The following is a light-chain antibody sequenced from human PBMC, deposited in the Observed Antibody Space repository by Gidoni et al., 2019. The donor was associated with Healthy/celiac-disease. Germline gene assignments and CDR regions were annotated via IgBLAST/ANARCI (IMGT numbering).Light chain of an antibody. CDR1: QSISSY. Sequence: DIQITQSPSPLSASVGDRVTITCRASQSISSYLNWYQQKPGKAPKLLIYAASSLQSGVPSRFSGSGSGTDFTLTISSLQPEDFATYYCQQSYSTPRYTFGQGTKLEIK. CDR3: QQSYSTPRYT. J-gene: IGKJ2*01. CDR2: AAS. V-gene: IGKV1-39*01.